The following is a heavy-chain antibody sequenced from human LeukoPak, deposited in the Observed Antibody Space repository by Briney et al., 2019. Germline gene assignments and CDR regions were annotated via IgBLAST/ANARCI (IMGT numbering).Heavy chain of an antibody. Sequence: GGSLRLSCAAYGFTFNSYEMNWVRQAPGKGLEGISYISNSGTSIYYTDSVKGRFTISRDNAKNSLYLQMNSLRAEDTAVYYCARDRGFDSSGSQGFDYWGQGTLVTVSS. J-gene: IGHJ4*02. CDR2: ISNSGTSI. CDR1: GFTFNSYE. V-gene: IGHV3-48*03. CDR3: ARDRGFDSSGSQGFDY. D-gene: IGHD3-22*01.